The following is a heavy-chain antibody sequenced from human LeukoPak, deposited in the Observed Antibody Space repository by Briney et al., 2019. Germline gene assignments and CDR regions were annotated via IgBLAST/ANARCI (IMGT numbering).Heavy chain of an antibody. CDR3: AKDSDPFFTLEYYGSGSFFDY. V-gene: IGHV3-30*18. J-gene: IGHJ4*02. D-gene: IGHD3-10*01. CDR1: GFTFSRYG. Sequence: GGSLRLSCAASGFTFSRYGMHWVRQAPGKGLEWVAVISYDGSNKYYADSVKGRFTISRDNSKNTLYLQMNSLRAEDTAVYYCAKDSDPFFTLEYYGSGSFFDYWGQGTLVTVSS. CDR2: ISYDGSNK.